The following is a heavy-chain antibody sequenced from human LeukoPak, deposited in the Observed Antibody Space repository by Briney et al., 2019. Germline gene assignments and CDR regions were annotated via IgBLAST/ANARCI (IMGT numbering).Heavy chain of an antibody. CDR1: GYTFTSYA. J-gene: IGHJ3*02. CDR3: ARDYYGSGSARAAFDI. CDR2: INTNTGNP. Sequence: ASVKVSCKASGYTFTSYAMNWVRQAPGQGLEWMGWINTNTGNPTYAQGFTGRFVFSLDTSVSTACLQISSLKAEDTAVYYCARDYYGSGSARAAFDIWGQGTMVTVSS. V-gene: IGHV7-4-1*02. D-gene: IGHD3-10*01.